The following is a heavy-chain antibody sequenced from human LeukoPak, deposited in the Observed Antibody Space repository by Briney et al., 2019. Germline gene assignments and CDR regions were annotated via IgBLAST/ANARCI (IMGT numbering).Heavy chain of an antibody. Sequence: GASVKVSCKASGYTFTSYGISWVRQAPGQGLEWMGWISAYNGNTNYAQKLQGRVTMTTDTSTSTAYMELRSLRSDDTAVYYCARAGLLRYSSGWYLYYWGQGTLVTVSS. CDR2: ISAYNGNT. D-gene: IGHD6-19*01. CDR1: GYTFTSYG. CDR3: ARAGLLRYSSGWYLYY. V-gene: IGHV1-18*01. J-gene: IGHJ4*02.